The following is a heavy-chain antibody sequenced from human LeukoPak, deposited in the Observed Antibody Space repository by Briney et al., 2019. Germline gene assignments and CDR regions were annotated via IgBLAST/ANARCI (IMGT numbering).Heavy chain of an antibody. D-gene: IGHD6-19*01. CDR1: GFTFSSYS. J-gene: IGHJ1*01. Sequence: GGSLRLSCAASGFTFSSYSMNWVRQAPGKGLEWVSSISSSSSYIYYADSVKGRFTISRDNAKNSLYLQMNSLRAEDTAVYYCARVVYSSGWLAEYFQHWGQGTLVTASS. V-gene: IGHV3-21*01. CDR3: ARVVYSSGWLAEYFQH. CDR2: ISSSSSYI.